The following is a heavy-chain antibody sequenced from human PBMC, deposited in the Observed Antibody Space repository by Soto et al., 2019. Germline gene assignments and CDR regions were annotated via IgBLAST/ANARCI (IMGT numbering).Heavy chain of an antibody. CDR2: ISAYNGNT. V-gene: IGHV1-18*01. CDR3: ARDSVDYVDWFDP. J-gene: IGHJ5*02. CDR1: GYTXTSYG. Sequence: ASVKVSCKASGYTXTSYGISWVRQAPGQGLERMGWISAYNGNTNYAQKLQGRVTMTTDTSTSTVYMELRSLRSDDTAVYYCARDSVDYVDWFDPWGQGTLVTVSS. D-gene: IGHD4-17*01.